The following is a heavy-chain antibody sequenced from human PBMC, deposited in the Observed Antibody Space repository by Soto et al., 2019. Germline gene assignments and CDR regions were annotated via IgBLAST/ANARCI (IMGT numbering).Heavy chain of an antibody. J-gene: IGHJ6*02. Sequence: GASVKVSCKASGYTFTSYYMHWVRQAPGQGLEWMGIINPSGGSTSYAQKFQGRVTMTRDTSTSTVYMELSSLRSEDTAVYYCARVGGITIFGVVIKSWYYYGMDVWGQGTTVTVSS. CDR3: ARVGGITIFGVVIKSWYYYGMDV. CDR1: GYTFTSYY. D-gene: IGHD3-3*01. V-gene: IGHV1-46*01. CDR2: INPSGGST.